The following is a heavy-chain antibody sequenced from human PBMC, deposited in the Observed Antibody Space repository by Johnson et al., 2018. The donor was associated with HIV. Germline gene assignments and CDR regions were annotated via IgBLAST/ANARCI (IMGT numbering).Heavy chain of an antibody. J-gene: IGHJ3*02. CDR1: GFTFGNYW. CDR3: ARGGGSYYRDAFDI. CDR2: INSDGSNT. Sequence: VRLVESGGGLVQPGGSLRLSCAASGFTFGNYWMQWVRQAPGKGLMCVSRINSDGSNTKYADSVKGRFTISRDNAKNTLYLQMNSLRAEDTAVYYCARGGGSYYRDAFDIWGHGTMVTVSS. D-gene: IGHD1-26*01. V-gene: IGHV3-74*03.